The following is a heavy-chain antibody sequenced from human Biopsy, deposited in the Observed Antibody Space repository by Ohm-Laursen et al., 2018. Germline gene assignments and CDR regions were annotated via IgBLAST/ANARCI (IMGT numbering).Heavy chain of an antibody. J-gene: IGHJ4*02. D-gene: IGHD3-3*01. CDR3: ARQVDFWSGYVDY. CDR2: IYYSGNT. Sequence: SETLSLTCTVSGGSIGDSTYHWGWIRQSPGKGLEWIGNIYYSGNTDYSPSLKSRVTISVDTSNNQFSLKLRSVTAADTAVYYCARQVDFWSGYVDYWGQGTLVAVSS. V-gene: IGHV4-39*01. CDR1: GGSIGDSTYH.